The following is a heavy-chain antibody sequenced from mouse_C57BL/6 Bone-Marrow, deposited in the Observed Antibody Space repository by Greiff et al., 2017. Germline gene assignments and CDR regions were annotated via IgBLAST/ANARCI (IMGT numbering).Heavy chain of an antibody. CDR3: VRSYYYGSSYFYAMDY. J-gene: IGHJ4*01. CDR2: IRSKSNNYAT. D-gene: IGHD1-1*01. Sequence: EVKLEESGGGLVQPKGSLKLSCAASGFSFNTYAMNWVRQAPGKGLEWVARIRSKSNNYATYYADSVKDRFTISRDDSESMLYLQMNNLKTEDTAMYYCVRSYYYGSSYFYAMDYWGQGTSVTVSS. CDR1: GFSFNTYA. V-gene: IGHV10-1*01.